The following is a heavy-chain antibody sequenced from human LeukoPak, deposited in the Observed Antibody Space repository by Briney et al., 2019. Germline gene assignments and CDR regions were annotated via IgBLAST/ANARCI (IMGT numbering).Heavy chain of an antibody. CDR3: VSVA. V-gene: IGHV3-48*04. J-gene: IGHJ5*02. Sequence: QSGGSLRLSCSASGFTFSTYSMNWVRQAPGKGLEWVSYISSSGNTIYYADSVKGRFTISRDNAKNSLYLQMNSLRAEDTAVYYCVSVAWGQGTLVTVSS. CDR1: GFTFSTYS. D-gene: IGHD6-19*01. CDR2: ISSSGNTI.